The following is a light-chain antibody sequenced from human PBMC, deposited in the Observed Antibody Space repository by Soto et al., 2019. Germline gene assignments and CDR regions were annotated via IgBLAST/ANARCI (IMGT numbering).Light chain of an antibody. CDR2: EVT. J-gene: IGLJ3*02. CDR1: SSDVETDNL. CDR3: CSHSKSGTFEWV. V-gene: IGLV2-23*02. Sequence: QSALTQPASVSGSPGQSITISCTGISSDVETDNLVSWYQQHPGKAPQLIIYEVTKRTSGVSDRFAGSKSGNTASLTISGLQADDEADYSCCSHSKSGTFEWVFGGGTKLTVL.